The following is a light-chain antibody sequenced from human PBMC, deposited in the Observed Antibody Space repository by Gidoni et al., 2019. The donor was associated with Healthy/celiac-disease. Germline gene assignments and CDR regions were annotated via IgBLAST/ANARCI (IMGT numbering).Light chain of an antibody. CDR3: QQRSNWRSIT. CDR1: QSVSSY. Sequence: EIVLTQSPATLSLSPGERATLSCRASQSVSSYLAWYQQKPGQAPRLLIYDASNRATGIPARFSGSGSGTDFTLTISRLEPEDFAVYYCQQRSNWRSITFGQGTRLEIK. CDR2: DAS. V-gene: IGKV3-11*01. J-gene: IGKJ5*01.